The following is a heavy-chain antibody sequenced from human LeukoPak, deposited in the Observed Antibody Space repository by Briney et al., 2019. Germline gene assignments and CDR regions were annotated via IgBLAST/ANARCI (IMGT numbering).Heavy chain of an antibody. CDR2: IWYDGVNK. CDR3: ARDYELQGPTCFDY. V-gene: IGHV3-33*01. J-gene: IGHJ4*02. D-gene: IGHD1-7*01. CDR1: GFTFSSYD. Sequence: PGGSLRLSCAASGFTFSSYDMRWVRQAPGKGLELVAVIWYDGVNKYYADSVKGRFTISRDNSKNTLYLQMNSLRAEDTALYYCARDYELQGPTCFDYWGQGTLVTVSS.